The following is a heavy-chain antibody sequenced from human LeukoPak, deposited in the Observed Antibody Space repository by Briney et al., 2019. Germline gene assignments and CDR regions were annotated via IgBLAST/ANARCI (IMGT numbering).Heavy chain of an antibody. J-gene: IGHJ4*02. V-gene: IGHV4-38-2*02. CDR1: GYSISSDYY. CDR2: FYHSGIT. Sequence: SETLSLTCTVFGYSISSDYYWGWIRQPPGKGLQWIGSFYHSGITYYNPSLKSRVTISVDTSKNHFSLKLSSVTAADTAVYYCARGFGLAAAGADYWGQGTLVTVSS. CDR3: ARGFGLAAAGADY. D-gene: IGHD6-13*01.